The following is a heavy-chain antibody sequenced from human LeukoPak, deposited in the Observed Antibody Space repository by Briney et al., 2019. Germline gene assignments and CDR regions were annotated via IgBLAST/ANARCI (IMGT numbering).Heavy chain of an antibody. V-gene: IGHV3-30*03. CDR3: ARVGGILLWNAFDI. CDR2: ISYDGSNK. D-gene: IGHD3-10*01. J-gene: IGHJ3*02. CDR1: GFTFSSYR. Sequence: GGSLRLSCAASGFTFSSYRMNWVRQAPGKGLEWVAVISYDGSNKYYADSVKGRFTISRDNSKNTLYPQMNSLRAEDTAVYYCARVGGILLWNAFDIWGQGTMVTVSS.